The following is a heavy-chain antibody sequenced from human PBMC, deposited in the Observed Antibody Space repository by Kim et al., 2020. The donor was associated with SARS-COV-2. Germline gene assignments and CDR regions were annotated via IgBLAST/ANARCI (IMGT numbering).Heavy chain of an antibody. V-gene: IGHV4-59*13. CDR1: GGSINNFC. CDR2: ICYTGKT. J-gene: IGHJ6*01. Sequence: SETLSLTCTVSGGSINNFCWNWIRQAPGKGLEWVGYICYTGKTNYNSSLKSPVILSLDTTKKQLSRKMRSLTAADTAVYYCARQGYSDWPSHYYGMVVWG. D-gene: IGHD4-17*01. CDR3: ARQGYSDWPSHYYGMVV.